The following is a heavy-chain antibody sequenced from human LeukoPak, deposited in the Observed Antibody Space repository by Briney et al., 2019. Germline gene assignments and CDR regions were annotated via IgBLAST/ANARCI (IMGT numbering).Heavy chain of an antibody. CDR3: AKGDKPVIAMVKFDY. J-gene: IGHJ4*02. D-gene: IGHD5-18*01. CDR2: ISGSGTNT. Sequence: GGSLRLSCAASGFTFSSYAMSWVRQAPGKGLEWVSGISGSGTNTYYADSVKGRFTISRDNSKNTLYMQMNSLRAEDTAVYYCAKGDKPVIAMVKFDYWGQGTLVTVSS. V-gene: IGHV3-23*01. CDR1: GFTFSSYA.